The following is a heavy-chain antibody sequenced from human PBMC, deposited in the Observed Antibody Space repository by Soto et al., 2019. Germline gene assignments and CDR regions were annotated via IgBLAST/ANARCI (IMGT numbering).Heavy chain of an antibody. Sequence: EVQLLESGGGFIQPGGSLRLSCAASGFTFNNYAMSWVRQAPGKGLEWVSLITGSGFDTYTADSVKGRFTVSRDNSKTTLSPQMNNLSAEDTAVYYCAKRRPQDFDDWCQGTLVTVSP. CDR2: ITGSGFDT. J-gene: IGHJ4*02. V-gene: IGHV3-23*01. CDR3: AKRRPQDFDD. CDR1: GFTFNNYA.